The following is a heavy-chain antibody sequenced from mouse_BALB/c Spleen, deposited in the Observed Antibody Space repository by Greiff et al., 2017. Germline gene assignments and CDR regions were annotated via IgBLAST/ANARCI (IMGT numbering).Heavy chain of an antibody. V-gene: IGHV1S29*02. CDR2: IYPYNGGT. J-gene: IGHJ2*01. Sequence: EVHLVESGPELVKPGASVKISCKASGYTFPDYNMHWVKQSHGKSLEWIGYIYPYNGGTGYNQKFKSKATLTVDNSSSTAYMELRSLTSEDSAVYYCARDYDYDFDYWGQGTTLTVSS. CDR3: ARDYDYDFDY. D-gene: IGHD2-4*01. CDR1: GYTFPDYN.